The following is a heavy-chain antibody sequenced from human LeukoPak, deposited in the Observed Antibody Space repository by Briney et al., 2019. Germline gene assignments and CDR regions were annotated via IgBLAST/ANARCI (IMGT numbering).Heavy chain of an antibody. Sequence: GGSLRLSCAASGFTFSSYWMHWVRQAPGKGLVWVSRINSDGSSTSYADSVKGRFTISRDNAKNTLYLQMNSLRAEDTAVYYCARARYCSSTSCYRVSWFDPLGQGTLVTVSS. CDR3: ARARYCSSTSCYRVSWFDP. CDR1: GFTFSSYW. CDR2: INSDGSST. D-gene: IGHD2-2*01. J-gene: IGHJ5*02. V-gene: IGHV3-74*01.